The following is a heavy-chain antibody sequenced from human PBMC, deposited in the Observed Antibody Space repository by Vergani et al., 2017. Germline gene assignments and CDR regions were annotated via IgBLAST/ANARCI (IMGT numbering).Heavy chain of an antibody. D-gene: IGHD3-3*01. V-gene: IGHV4-34*01. CDR1: GGSFSGYY. J-gene: IGHJ5*02. CDR3: AGYYDFWSGYSPGWFDP. Sequence: QVQLQQWGAGLLKPSETLSLTCAVYGGSFSGYYWSWIRQPPGKGLEWIGEINHSGSTNYNPSLKSRVTISVDTSKNQFSLKLSSVTAADTAVYYCAGYYDFWSGYSPGWFDPWGQGTLVTVSS. CDR2: INHSGST.